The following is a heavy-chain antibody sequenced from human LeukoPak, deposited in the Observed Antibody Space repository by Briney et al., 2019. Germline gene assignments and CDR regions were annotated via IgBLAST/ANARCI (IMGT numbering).Heavy chain of an antibody. CDR3: ARDSSSVFDY. CDR2: ISSSSSYI. Sequence: GGSLRLSCAASGFTFSSYSMNWVRQAPGKGLEWVSSISSSSSYIYYADSVKGRFTISRDNAKNSLYLQMNSLRAEDTAVYCCARDSSSVFDYWGQGTLVTVSS. J-gene: IGHJ4*02. D-gene: IGHD6-6*01. CDR1: GFTFSSYS. V-gene: IGHV3-21*01.